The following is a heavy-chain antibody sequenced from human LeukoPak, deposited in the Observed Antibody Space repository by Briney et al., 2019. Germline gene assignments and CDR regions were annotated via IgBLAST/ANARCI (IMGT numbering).Heavy chain of an antibody. V-gene: IGHV3-48*03. J-gene: IGHJ4*02. CDR2: ISSSGSTI. Sequence: PVGSLRLSCAASGFTFSSYEMNWVRQAPGKGLEWVSYISSSGSTIYYADSVKGRFTISRDNAKNSLYLQMNSLRAEDTAVYYCASPRYYDSSGYFDYWGQGTLVTVSS. CDR1: GFTFSSYE. CDR3: ASPRYYDSSGYFDY. D-gene: IGHD3-22*01.